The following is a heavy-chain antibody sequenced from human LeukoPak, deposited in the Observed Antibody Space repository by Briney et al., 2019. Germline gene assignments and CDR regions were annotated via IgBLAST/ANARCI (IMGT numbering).Heavy chain of an antibody. CDR1: GGSISSSSYY. D-gene: IGHD3-3*01. V-gene: IGHV4-39*07. CDR2: IYYSGST. J-gene: IGHJ4*02. CDR3: ARERPDFWSGDPRGYFDC. Sequence: SETLSLTCTVSGGSISSSSYYWGWIRQPPGKGLEWIGSIYYSGSTYYNPSLKSRVTISVDTSKNQFSLKLSSVTAADTAVYYCARERPDFWSGDPRGYFDCWGQGTLVTVSS.